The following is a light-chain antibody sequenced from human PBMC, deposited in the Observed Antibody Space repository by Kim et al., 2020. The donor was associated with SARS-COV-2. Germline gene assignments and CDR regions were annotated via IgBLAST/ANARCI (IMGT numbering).Light chain of an antibody. Sequence: EIVLTQSPGTLSLSPGERATLSCRASQSVSSSYLAWYQQKPGQAPRLLIYGASSRATGIPDRFSGSGSGTDFTLTISRLEPEDFAVYYCQQNGSSPWTFGQGTQVDIK. J-gene: IGKJ1*01. CDR2: GAS. CDR1: QSVSSSY. V-gene: IGKV3-20*01. CDR3: QQNGSSPWT.